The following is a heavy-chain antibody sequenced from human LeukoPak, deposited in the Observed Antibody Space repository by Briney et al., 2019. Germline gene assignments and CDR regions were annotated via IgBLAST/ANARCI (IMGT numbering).Heavy chain of an antibody. J-gene: IGHJ4*02. D-gene: IGHD1-26*01. Sequence: SETLSLTCTVSGGSISTYYWSWIRQPPGKGLEWIGYVYHSGTSNYNPSLKRRVTISADTSKNQFSLKVKSVTAADTAVYYCARHGGTLGYFDNWGQGTLVTVSS. V-gene: IGHV4-59*08. CDR1: GGSISTYY. CDR3: ARHGGTLGYFDN. CDR2: VYHSGTS.